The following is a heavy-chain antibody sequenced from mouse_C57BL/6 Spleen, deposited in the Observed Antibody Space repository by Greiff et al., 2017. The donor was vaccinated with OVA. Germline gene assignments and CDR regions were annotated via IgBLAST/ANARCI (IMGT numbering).Heavy chain of an antibody. J-gene: IGHJ4*01. Sequence: QVQLQQSGAELVRPGTSVKVSCKASGYAFTNYLIEWVKQRPGQGLEWIGVINPGSGGTNYNEKFKGKATLTADKSSSTAYMQLSSLTSEDSAVYFCVRSGYYGTGAMDYWGQGTSVTVSS. D-gene: IGHD1-1*01. CDR1: GYAFTNYL. CDR3: VRSGYYGTGAMDY. V-gene: IGHV1-54*01. CDR2: INPGSGGT.